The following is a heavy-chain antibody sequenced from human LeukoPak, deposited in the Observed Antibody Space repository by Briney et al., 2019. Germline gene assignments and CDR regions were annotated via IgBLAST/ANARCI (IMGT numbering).Heavy chain of an antibody. CDR3: AKGNRYCSSTSCYRKYYYYGMDV. Sequence: PGRSLRLSCAASGFTFDDYAMPWVRHAPGKGLEWVSGISWNSGSIGYADSVKGRFTISRDNAKNSLYLQMNSLRAEDTALYYCAKGNRYCSSTSCYRKYYYYGMDVWGQGTTVTVSS. V-gene: IGHV3-9*01. CDR2: ISWNSGSI. CDR1: GFTFDDYA. J-gene: IGHJ6*02. D-gene: IGHD2-2*01.